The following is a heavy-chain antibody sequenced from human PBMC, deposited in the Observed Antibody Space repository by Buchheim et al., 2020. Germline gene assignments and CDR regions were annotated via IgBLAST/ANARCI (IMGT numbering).Heavy chain of an antibody. CDR1: GGSISSYY. Sequence: QVQLQESGPGLVKPSETLSLTCTVSGGSISSYYWSWIRQPPGKGLEWIGYIYHSGSTYYLPSLNSRVTISIDTSMNQFSLKLGSVTAADTAVYYCARDIDYWGQGTL. CDR2: IYHSGST. CDR3: ARDIDY. V-gene: IGHV4-59*01. J-gene: IGHJ4*01.